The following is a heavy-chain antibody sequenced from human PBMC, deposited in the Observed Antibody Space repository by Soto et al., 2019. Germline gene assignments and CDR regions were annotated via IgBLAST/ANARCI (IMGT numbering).Heavy chain of an antibody. Sequence: GGSLRLSCVASGFTFSSYSMNWVRQAPGKGLEWVSYISSSSSTIYYADSVKGRFTISRDNAKNSLYLQMNSLRAEDTAVYYCAREGVTMVTDYWGQGTLVTVSS. J-gene: IGHJ4*02. CDR1: GFTFSSYS. CDR3: AREGVTMVTDY. D-gene: IGHD3-10*01. CDR2: ISSSSSTI. V-gene: IGHV3-48*01.